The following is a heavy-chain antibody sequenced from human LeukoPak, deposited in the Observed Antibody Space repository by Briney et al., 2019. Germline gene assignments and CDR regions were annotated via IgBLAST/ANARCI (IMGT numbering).Heavy chain of an antibody. J-gene: IGHJ4*02. Sequence: GESLKISCKGSGHTFTNNWIAWVRQMRGKGVEWMGSIYPNNSYISYNPAFQGQVTISADKSTNTASLQWSRLKASDTAMYYCARNLITVAALSPFDYWGQGSLVTVSS. V-gene: IGHV5-51*01. CDR2: IYPNNSYI. D-gene: IGHD6-19*01. CDR3: ARNLITVAALSPFDY. CDR1: GHTFTNNW.